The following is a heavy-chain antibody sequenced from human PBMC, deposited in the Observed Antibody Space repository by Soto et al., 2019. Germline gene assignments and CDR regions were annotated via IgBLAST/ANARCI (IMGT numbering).Heavy chain of an antibody. D-gene: IGHD6-6*01. J-gene: IGHJ5*02. CDR1: GGSISSGDYY. Sequence: QVQLQESGPGLVKPSQTLSLTCTVSGGSISSGDYYWSWIRQPPGKGLEWIGYIYHSGSTYYNPSPKNPVTLTINTSKNPFPLKLSPVTAARPAGYYCARERPDGARLDPWGQGTLVTVSS. CDR3: ARERPDGARLDP. V-gene: IGHV4-30-4*01. CDR2: IYHSGST.